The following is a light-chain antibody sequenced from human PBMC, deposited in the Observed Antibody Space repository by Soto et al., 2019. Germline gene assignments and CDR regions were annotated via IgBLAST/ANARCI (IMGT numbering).Light chain of an antibody. CDR1: SSDVGGYNY. CDR2: DVT. Sequence: QSVLTQPASVSWSPGQSITISCTGTSSDVGGYNYVSWYQQHPVKAPKLMIYDVTNRPSGVSDRFSGSKSGNTASLTISGLQAEDEADYYCSSYTSSSTPYVFGTGTKVTVL. J-gene: IGLJ1*01. V-gene: IGLV2-14*01. CDR3: SSYTSSSTPYV.